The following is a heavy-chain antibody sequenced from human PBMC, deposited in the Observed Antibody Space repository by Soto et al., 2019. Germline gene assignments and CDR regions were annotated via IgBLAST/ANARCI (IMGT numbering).Heavy chain of an antibody. D-gene: IGHD6-13*01. CDR2: ISSSSSTI. J-gene: IGHJ5*02. CDR3: ARHPERIAEIGWFDP. Sequence: RVWWRAAGVSVRSLGIHGVRKTPGKGLEWVSYISSSSSTIYYADSVKGRLTISRDNAKNSLYLQMNSLRAEDTAVYYCARHPERIAEIGWFDPWGQGTLVTVSS. CDR1: GVSVRSLG. V-gene: IGHV3-48*01.